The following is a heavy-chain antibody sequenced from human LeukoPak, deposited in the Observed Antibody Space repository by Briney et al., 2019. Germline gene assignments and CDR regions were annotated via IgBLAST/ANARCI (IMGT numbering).Heavy chain of an antibody. V-gene: IGHV4-59*01. CDR1: GGSISSYY. D-gene: IGHD4-17*01. CDR3: ARASNDYGDYVGAFDI. J-gene: IGHJ3*02. CDR2: IYYSGST. Sequence: SETLSLTCTVSGGSISSYYWSWIRQPPGKGLEWIGDIYYSGSTKYNPSLKSRVTISVDTSKNQFSLKLSSVTAADTAVFYCARASNDYGDYVGAFDIWGQGTMVTVSS.